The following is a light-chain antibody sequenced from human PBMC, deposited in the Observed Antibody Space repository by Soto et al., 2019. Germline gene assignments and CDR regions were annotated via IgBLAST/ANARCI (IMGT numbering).Light chain of an antibody. J-gene: IGKJ1*01. V-gene: IGKV1-39*01. CDR1: QSISTY. CDR2: SAS. Sequence: DIQMTQSPSSLSASVGDRVTITCRASQSISTYLNWYQQKPGKAPKLLIYSASSLQSGVTSRFSGSGSGTDFTLIISRLQPEDFATYYGQQSYNTPRTFGQGTKVEIK. CDR3: QQSYNTPRT.